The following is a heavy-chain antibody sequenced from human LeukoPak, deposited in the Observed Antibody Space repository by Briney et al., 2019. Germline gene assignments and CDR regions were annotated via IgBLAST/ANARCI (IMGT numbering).Heavy chain of an antibody. CDR3: ARAPGPVAAWYYFDY. CDR1: GGSFSGYY. Sequence: SETLSLTCAVYGGSFSGYYWSWIRQPPGKGLEWIGEINHSGSTNYNPSLKSRVTISVDTSKNQFSLKLSSETAADTAVYYCARAPGPVAAWYYFDYWGQGTLVTVSS. J-gene: IGHJ4*02. CDR2: INHSGST. V-gene: IGHV4-34*01. D-gene: IGHD6-19*01.